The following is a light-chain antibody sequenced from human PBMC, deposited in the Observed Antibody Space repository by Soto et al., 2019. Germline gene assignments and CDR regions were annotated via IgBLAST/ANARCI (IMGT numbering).Light chain of an antibody. V-gene: IGKV1-5*01. Sequence: DMQLTQSPSTLSASVGDRVTITCRASESISDWLAWLQQKPGKAPKVLIYDASTLESGVPSRFSGSRSGTEFTLAISSLQPDDSATYYCQQYKTYSQWTCGQGTKVEI. CDR2: DAS. J-gene: IGKJ1*01. CDR1: ESISDW. CDR3: QQYKTYSQWT.